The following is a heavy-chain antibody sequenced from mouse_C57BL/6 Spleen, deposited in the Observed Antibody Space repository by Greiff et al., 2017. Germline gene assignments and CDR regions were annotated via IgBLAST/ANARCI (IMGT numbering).Heavy chain of an antibody. V-gene: IGHV7-3*01. Sequence: EVQVVESGGGLVQPGGSLSLSCAASGFTFTDYYMSWVRQPPGKALEWLGFIRNKANGYTTEYSASVKGRFTISRDNSQSILYLQMNALRAEDSATYYCARSLSYYSNTWFAYWGQGTLVTVSA. J-gene: IGHJ3*01. D-gene: IGHD2-5*01. CDR2: IRNKANGYTT. CDR1: GFTFTDYY. CDR3: ARSLSYYSNTWFAY.